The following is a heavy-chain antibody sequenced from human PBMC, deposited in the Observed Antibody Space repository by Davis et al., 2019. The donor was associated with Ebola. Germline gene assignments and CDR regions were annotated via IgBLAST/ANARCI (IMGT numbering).Heavy chain of an antibody. CDR1: GGSISSYY. V-gene: IGHV4-59*01. CDR2: IYYSGST. J-gene: IGHJ4*02. Sequence: MPSETLSLTCTVSGGSISSYYWSWIRQPPGKGLEWIGYIYYSGSTNYNPSLKSRVTISVDTSKNQFSLKLSSVTAADMAVYYCSRFTRGVGYNVFDYWGQGTLVTVSS. D-gene: IGHD5-24*01. CDR3: SRFTRGVGYNVFDY.